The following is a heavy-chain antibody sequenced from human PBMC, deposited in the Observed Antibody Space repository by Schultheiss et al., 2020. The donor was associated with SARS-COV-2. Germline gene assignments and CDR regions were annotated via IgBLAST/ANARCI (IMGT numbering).Heavy chain of an antibody. CDR3: AKTLYSGPREFYYYALDV. Sequence: GGSLRLSCEASGFTFSSYGMHWVRQAPGKGLEWVAVIWYDGSNKYHADSVKGRFTIYRDNSKNTLYLQMNSLRAEDTAVYYCAKTLYSGPREFYYYALDVWGQGTTVTV. CDR2: IWYDGSNK. CDR1: GFTFSSYG. D-gene: IGHD5-12*01. V-gene: IGHV3-30*02. J-gene: IGHJ6*02.